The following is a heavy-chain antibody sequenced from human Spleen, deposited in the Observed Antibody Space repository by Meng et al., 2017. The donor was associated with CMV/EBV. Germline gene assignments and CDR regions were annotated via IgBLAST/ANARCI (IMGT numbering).Heavy chain of an antibody. J-gene: IGHJ2*01. D-gene: IGHD6-13*01. CDR2: MNPNSGNT. CDR1: GYTFTSYD. V-gene: IGHV1-8*01. CDR3: AVSSFPPGYFDL. Sequence: ASVKVSCKASGYTFTSYDINWVRQATGQGLEWMGWMNPNSGNTGYAQKFQGRVTITTDESTSTAYMELSSLRSEDTAVYYCAVSSFPPGYFDLWGRGTLVTVSS.